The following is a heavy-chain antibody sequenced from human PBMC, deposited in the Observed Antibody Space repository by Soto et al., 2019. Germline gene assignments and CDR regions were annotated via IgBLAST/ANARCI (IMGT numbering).Heavy chain of an antibody. CDR3: ARWSHYDFWGQPAGPAGDY. V-gene: IGHV4-61*01. J-gene: IGHJ4*02. Sequence: SETLSLTCTVSGGSVSSGSYYWSWIRQPPGKGLEWIGYIYYSGSTNYNPSLKSRVTISVDTSKNQFSLKLSSVTAADTAVYYCARWSHYDFWGQPAGPAGDYWGQGTLVTVSS. CDR2: IYYSGST. CDR1: GGSVSSGSYY. D-gene: IGHD3-3*01.